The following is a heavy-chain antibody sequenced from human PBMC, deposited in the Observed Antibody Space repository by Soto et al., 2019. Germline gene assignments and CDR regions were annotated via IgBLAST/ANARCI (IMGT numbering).Heavy chain of an antibody. V-gene: IGHV3-23*01. CDR3: AKSVEYSRSWAYFDY. D-gene: IGHD6-6*01. Sequence: PXRCLRRCCAASGCIFSEYTMSWVRQAPGKGLEWVSAISRSGGDTYVADSVKGRFAISRDNSKNTLSLQMNSLRAGDTAVYYCAKSVEYSRSWAYFDYWGRGTLVTVSS. CDR2: ISRSGGDT. J-gene: IGHJ4*02. CDR1: GCIFSEYT.